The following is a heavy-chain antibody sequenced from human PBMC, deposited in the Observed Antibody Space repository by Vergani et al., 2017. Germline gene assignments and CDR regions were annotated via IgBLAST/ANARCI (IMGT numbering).Heavy chain of an antibody. Sequence: QVQLVQSGADVKKPGASVKVSCKASGYTFTNYYIHWVRQAPGQGLEWVGIINPSGGSTTYAQKFQGRLTMTRDTSTSTVYMELSSLRSEDTAVYYCARDRGGHSGWYSNSHFDYWGQGTLVTVSS. V-gene: IGHV1-46*03. CDR1: GYTFTNYY. CDR3: ARDRGGHSGWYSNSHFDY. CDR2: INPSGGST. J-gene: IGHJ4*02. D-gene: IGHD6-19*01.